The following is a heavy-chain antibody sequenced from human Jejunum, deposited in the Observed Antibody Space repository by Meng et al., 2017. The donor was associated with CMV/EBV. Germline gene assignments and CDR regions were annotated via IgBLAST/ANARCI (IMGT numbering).Heavy chain of an antibody. Sequence: SGVTVCSDATRWVRQAPGKGLGWVSSISNSEFKFYADSVEGRFTISRDNAKNLLYRQLNSLRVEDTAVYYCANWGSSSRLTLLDSWGQGTLVTVSS. J-gene: IGHJ4*02. CDR2: ISNSEFK. V-gene: IGHV3-21*06. CDR3: ANWGSSSRLTLLDS. D-gene: IGHD3-16*01. CDR1: GVTVCSDA.